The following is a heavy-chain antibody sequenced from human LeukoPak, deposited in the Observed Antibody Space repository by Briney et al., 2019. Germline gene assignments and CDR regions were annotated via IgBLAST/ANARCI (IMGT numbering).Heavy chain of an antibody. J-gene: IGHJ2*01. CDR3: AKEFSSGWSYWYFDL. Sequence: GGSLRLSCAASGFDFSDHGMHWVRQAPGKGLEWVAVISRHGSTKIYAASVKGRFTISRDNSKNTMYLQMDSLRPEDTAVYFCAKEFSSGWSYWYFDLWGRGTLVTVSS. D-gene: IGHD6-19*01. CDR2: ISRHGSTK. V-gene: IGHV3-30*18. CDR1: GFDFSDHG.